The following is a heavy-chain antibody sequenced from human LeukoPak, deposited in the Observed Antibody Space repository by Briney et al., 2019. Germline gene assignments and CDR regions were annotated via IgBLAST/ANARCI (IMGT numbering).Heavy chain of an antibody. V-gene: IGHV1-18*01. D-gene: IGHD3-10*01. J-gene: IGHJ5*02. CDR1: GYTFTTYG. Sequence: VASVKVSCKASGYTFTTYGISWARQAPGQGLEWMGWISPYNGYTNYAQKLQGRVTMTTDTSTNTAYMDLRSLRSDDTAVYYCARDHWSHYYGSGGQNYFDPWGQGTLVIVSS. CDR2: ISPYNGYT. CDR3: ARDHWSHYYGSGGQNYFDP.